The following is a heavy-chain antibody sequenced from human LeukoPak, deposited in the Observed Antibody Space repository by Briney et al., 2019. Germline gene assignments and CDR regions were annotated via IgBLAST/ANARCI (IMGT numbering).Heavy chain of an antibody. CDR1: GGTFSNYT. V-gene: IGHV1-69*02. CDR3: ARGFRDYDSSGYYPSPSRFWYFDL. J-gene: IGHJ2*01. Sequence: SVKVSCKASGGTFSNYTISWVQKAPGQGLEWMGRIIPILGIANYAQKFQGRVTITADKSTSTAYMELSSLRSEDTAVYYCARGFRDYDSSGYYPSPSRFWYFDLWGRGTLVTVSS. D-gene: IGHD3-22*01. CDR2: IIPILGIA.